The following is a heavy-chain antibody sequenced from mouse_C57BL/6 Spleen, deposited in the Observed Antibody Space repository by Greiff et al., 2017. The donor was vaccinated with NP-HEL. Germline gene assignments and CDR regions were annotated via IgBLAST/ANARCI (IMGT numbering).Heavy chain of an antibody. Sequence: EVKLMESEGGLVQPGSSMKLSCTASGFTFSDYYMAWVRQVPEKGLEWVANINYDGSSTYYLDSLKSRFIISRDNAKNILYLQMSSLKSEDTATYYCARDYVYAMDYWGQGTSVTVSS. D-gene: IGHD1-1*01. CDR1: GFTFSDYY. CDR2: INYDGSST. CDR3: ARDYVYAMDY. V-gene: IGHV5-16*01. J-gene: IGHJ4*01.